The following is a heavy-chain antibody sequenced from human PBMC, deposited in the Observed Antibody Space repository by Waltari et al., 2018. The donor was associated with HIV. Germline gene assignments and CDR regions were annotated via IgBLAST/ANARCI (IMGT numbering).Heavy chain of an antibody. CDR1: GYTFTSYG. CDR3: ARERMGLTYHYDHNGYWS. Sequence: QVQLEQSGGEVKKPGASVKVSCKASGYTFTSYGINWVRQAPGQGLEWMGWINPYNGDTNYAQQFQGRVSMTRETSTNTVYMELRSLRSDDTAVYYCARERMGLTYHYDHNGYWSWGQGTLVTVSS. V-gene: IGHV1-18*01. D-gene: IGHD3-22*01. CDR2: INPYNGDT. J-gene: IGHJ4*02.